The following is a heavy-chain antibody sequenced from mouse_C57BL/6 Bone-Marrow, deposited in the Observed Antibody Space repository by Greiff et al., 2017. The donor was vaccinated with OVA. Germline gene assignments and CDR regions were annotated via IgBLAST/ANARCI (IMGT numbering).Heavy chain of an antibody. J-gene: IGHJ1*03. CDR1: GYTFTSYW. V-gene: IGHV1-5*01. Sequence: VQLQQSGTVLARPGASVKMSCKTSGYTFTSYWMHWVKQRPGQGLEWIGAIYPGNSDTSYNQKFKGKAKLTAVTSASTAYMELSSLTNEDSAVYYCSITTVVAKYWYFDVWGTGTTVTVSA. CDR3: SITTVVAKYWYFDV. D-gene: IGHD1-1*01. CDR2: IYPGNSDT.